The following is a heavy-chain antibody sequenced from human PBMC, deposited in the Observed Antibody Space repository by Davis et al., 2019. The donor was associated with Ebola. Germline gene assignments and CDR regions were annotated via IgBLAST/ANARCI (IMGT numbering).Heavy chain of an antibody. CDR1: GFRFSDYA. CDR3: ARGYYGDYQ. V-gene: IGHV3-23*01. Sequence: GESLKISCAASGFRFSDYAMSWVRQAPGKGLEWVSTISGSGGGTFYADSVKGRFSISRDNSIYFLYLQMNSPRAEDTAIYYCARGYYGDYQWGQGTLVTVSS. CDR2: ISGSGGGT. J-gene: IGHJ4*02. D-gene: IGHD4-17*01.